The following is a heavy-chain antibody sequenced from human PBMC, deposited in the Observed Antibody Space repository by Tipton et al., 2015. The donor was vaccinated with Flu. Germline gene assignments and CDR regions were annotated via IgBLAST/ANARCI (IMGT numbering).Heavy chain of an antibody. CDR1: GYSISSGYY. CDR2: IYHSGST. J-gene: IGHJ4*02. Sequence: TLSLTCAVSGYSISSGYYWGWIRQPPGKGLEWIGSIYHSGSTYYNPSLKSRVTISVDTSKNQFSLKLSSVTAADTAVYYCAAQERGSDYWGQGTLVTVSS. V-gene: IGHV4-38-2*01. CDR3: AAQERGSDY. D-gene: IGHD1-26*01.